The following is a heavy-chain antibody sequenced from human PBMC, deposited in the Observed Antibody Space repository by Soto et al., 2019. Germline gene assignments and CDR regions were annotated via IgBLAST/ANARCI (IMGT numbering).Heavy chain of an antibody. CDR2: ILHDGNNK. V-gene: IGHV3-30-3*01. D-gene: IGHD3-10*01. J-gene: IGHJ4*02. Sequence: PGGSLRLSCAASGFTLSNYIMHWVRQAPGKGLEWVAIILHDGNNKYYADSVKGRFTISRDNSKNTLYLQMNSLRTEDTAIYYCARDDEGGSYCDLGYWGQGTLVTVSS. CDR3: ARDDEGGSYCDLGY. CDR1: GFTLSNYI.